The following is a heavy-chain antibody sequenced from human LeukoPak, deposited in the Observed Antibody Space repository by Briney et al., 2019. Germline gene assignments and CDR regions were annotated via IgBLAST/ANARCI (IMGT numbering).Heavy chain of an antibody. J-gene: IGHJ4*02. CDR2: IYQNGNT. CDR3: GRGGIAAAASGIDY. Sequence: SETLSLTCAVSGGSISSGGYSWSWIRQPPGKGLEWIGYIYQNGNTYYNPALKSRVTISVDRSKNQFSLNLSSVTAADTAVYYCGRGGIAAAASGIDYWGQGTLVAVSS. CDR1: GGSISSGGYS. D-gene: IGHD6-13*01. V-gene: IGHV4-30-2*01.